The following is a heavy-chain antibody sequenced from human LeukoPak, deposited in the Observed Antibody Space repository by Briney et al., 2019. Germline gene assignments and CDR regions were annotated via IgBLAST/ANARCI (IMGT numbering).Heavy chain of an antibody. V-gene: IGHV3-15*01. J-gene: IGHJ4*02. CDR1: GFSFTNAW. Sequence: GGSLRLSCAASGFSFTNAWMIWVRQAPGKGLEWVGRIKSNADGGTPDYAAPARGRFTISRDDSKNTLYLQMNSLKTEDTAVYYCTTFYHEYSPYWGRGTLVTVSS. CDR3: TTFYHEYSPY. CDR2: IKSNADGGTP. D-gene: IGHD2/OR15-2a*01.